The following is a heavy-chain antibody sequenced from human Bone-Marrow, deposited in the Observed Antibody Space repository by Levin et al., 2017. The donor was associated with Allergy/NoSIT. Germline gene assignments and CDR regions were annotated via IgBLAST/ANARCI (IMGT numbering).Heavy chain of an antibody. CDR1: GGSISSSDYY. J-gene: IGHJ4*02. CDR2: ISTSGST. Sequence: PSETLSLTCTVSGGSISSSDYYWTWIRQPAGKGLEWIGRISTSGSTKYSPSLKSRVTISVDTSKNQFSLNLTSVTASDTAIYYCARFLVATRRDYYFDYWGQGALVTVSS. V-gene: IGHV4-61*02. CDR3: ARFLVATRRDYYFDY. D-gene: IGHD5-12*01.